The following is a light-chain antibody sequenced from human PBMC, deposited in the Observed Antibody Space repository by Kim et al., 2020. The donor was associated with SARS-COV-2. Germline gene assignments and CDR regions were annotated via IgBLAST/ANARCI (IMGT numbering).Light chain of an antibody. Sequence: GQSVTISCTGTSSDVGGYNLVSWYQQHPGKAPKLVIYEVSKRPAGVPDRFSGSKSGNTASLTVSGLQSEDEADYYCSSYAGDNRWVFGGGTQLTVL. CDR3: SSYAGDNRWV. J-gene: IGLJ3*02. CDR2: EVS. V-gene: IGLV2-8*01. CDR1: SSDVGGYNL.